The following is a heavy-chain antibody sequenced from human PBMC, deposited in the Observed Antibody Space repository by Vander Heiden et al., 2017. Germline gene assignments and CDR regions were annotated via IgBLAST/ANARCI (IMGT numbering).Heavy chain of an antibody. CDR3: ARGAYSRDWFDP. CDR2: IYYSGST. Sequence: QVQLQESGPGLVKPSETLSLPGTVSGGSVSSGSYYWSWIRQPPGKGLEWIGYIYYSGSTNYNPSLKSRVTISVDTSKNQFSLKLSSVTAADTAVYFCARGAYSRDWFDPWGQGTLVTVSS. V-gene: IGHV4-61*01. J-gene: IGHJ5*02. CDR1: GGSVSSGSYY. D-gene: IGHD6-13*01.